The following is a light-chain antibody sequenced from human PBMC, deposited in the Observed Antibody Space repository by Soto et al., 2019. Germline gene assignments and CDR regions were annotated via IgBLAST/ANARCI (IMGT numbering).Light chain of an antibody. CDR1: QGVSSY. J-gene: IGKJ4*01. CDR3: QQHNSYPLT. CDR2: VTS. V-gene: IGKV1-9*01. Sequence: IQLTQSPSSLSASVGDRVTITCRASQGVSSYLAWYQQKPGKAPNLLIYVTSTLQSGVPSRFSGSGSGTDFTLTIRCLQPDDFATYYCQQHNSYPLTFGVGTQVDIK.